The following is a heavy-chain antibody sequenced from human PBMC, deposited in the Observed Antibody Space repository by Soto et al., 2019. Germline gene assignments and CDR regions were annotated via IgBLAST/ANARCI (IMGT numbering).Heavy chain of an antibody. CDR2: ISYDGSDK. Sequence: QVQLVESGGSAVQPGRSLRLSCAASGFTFRNFGMNWVRQAPGKGLDWVAVISYDGSDKHYADSVKGRFTISRDNSKNTLYLQMNSLSAEDTAVYYCAKGDLSDWFFDLWGRGTLVTVSS. D-gene: IGHD3-16*02. CDR3: AKGDLSDWFFDL. V-gene: IGHV3-30*18. CDR1: GFTFRNFG. J-gene: IGHJ2*01.